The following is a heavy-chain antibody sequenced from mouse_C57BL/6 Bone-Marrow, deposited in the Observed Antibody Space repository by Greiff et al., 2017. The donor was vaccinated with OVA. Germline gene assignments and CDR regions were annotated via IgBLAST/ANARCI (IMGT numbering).Heavy chain of an antibody. J-gene: IGHJ2*01. Sequence: QVQLQQPGAELVRPGSSVKLSCKASGYTFTSYWMDWVKQRPGQGLEWIGNVYPSDSETHYNQKFKDKATLTVDKSSRTAYMQLSSLTSEDSAVYYCARRGNGRYFDYWGQGTTLTVSS. V-gene: IGHV1-61*01. CDR3: ARRGNGRYFDY. D-gene: IGHD1-1*01. CDR1: GYTFTSYW. CDR2: VYPSDSET.